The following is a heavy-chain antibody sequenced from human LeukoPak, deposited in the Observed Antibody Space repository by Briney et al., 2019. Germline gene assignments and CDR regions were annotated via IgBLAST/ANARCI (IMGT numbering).Heavy chain of an antibody. J-gene: IGHJ4*02. V-gene: IGHV1-2*02. CDR3: ARDVSYYYGSGSSD. Sequence: ASVKVSCKASGYTFTGYYMHWVRQAPGQGLEWMGWINPNSGGTNYAQKFQGRVTMTRDTSISTAYMELSRLRSDDTAVYYCARDVSYYYGSGSSDWGQGTLVTVSS. CDR1: GYTFTGYY. CDR2: INPNSGGT. D-gene: IGHD3-10*01.